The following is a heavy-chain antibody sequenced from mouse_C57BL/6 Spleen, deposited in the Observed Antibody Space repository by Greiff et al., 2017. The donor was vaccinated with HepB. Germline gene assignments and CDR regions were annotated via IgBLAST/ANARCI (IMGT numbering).Heavy chain of an antibody. CDR1: GYTFTSYW. D-gene: IGHD2-3*01. CDR2: IDPSDSDT. J-gene: IGHJ4*01. V-gene: IGHV1-59*01. Sequence: QVQLQQPGAELVRPGTSVKLSCKASGYTFTSYWMHWVKQRPGQGLEWIGGIDPSDSDTNYNQKFKGKATLTVDTSSSTAYMQLSSLTSEDSAVYYCSRTDDGYYYAMDYWGQGTSVTVSS. CDR3: SRTDDGYYYAMDY.